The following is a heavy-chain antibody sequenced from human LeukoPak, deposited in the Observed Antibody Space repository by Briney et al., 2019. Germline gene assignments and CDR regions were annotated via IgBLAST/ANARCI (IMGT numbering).Heavy chain of an antibody. J-gene: IGHJ4*02. Sequence: SETLSLTCTVSGGSISSYYWSWIRQPPGKGLEWIGYIYYSGSTNYNPSLKSRVTISVDTSKNQFSLKLSSVTAADTAVYYCARIRAAGHPFSYWGQGTLVTVSS. CDR1: GGSISSYY. D-gene: IGHD6-13*01. V-gene: IGHV4-59*08. CDR2: IYYSGST. CDR3: ARIRAAGHPFSY.